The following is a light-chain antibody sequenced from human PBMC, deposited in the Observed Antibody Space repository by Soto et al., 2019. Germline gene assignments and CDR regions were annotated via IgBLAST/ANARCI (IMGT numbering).Light chain of an antibody. Sequence: DIQMTQSPSSVSASVGDRVTITCRASQGISRWFAWYQQKPGKAPKLLIYAASSLQSAVPSRVRGSGSGTDFTLTISSLQPEDFANYYCQQANSFPPFTFGPGTKVDIQ. CDR1: QGISRW. V-gene: IGKV1-12*01. CDR2: AAS. J-gene: IGKJ3*01. CDR3: QQANSFPPFT.